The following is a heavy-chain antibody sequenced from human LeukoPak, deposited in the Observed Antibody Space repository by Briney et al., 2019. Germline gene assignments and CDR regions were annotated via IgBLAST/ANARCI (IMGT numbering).Heavy chain of an antibody. V-gene: IGHV4-30-4*01. D-gene: IGHD3-10*01. Sequence: SSETLSLTCTVSGGSISSGEYYWSWIRQPPGKGLEWIGYISYSGSTYYNPSLKSRVTISVDTSKNQFSLKLSSMTAADTAVYYCARDSYYYGSGSRINWFDPWGQGTLVTVSS. CDR2: ISYSGST. J-gene: IGHJ5*02. CDR1: GGSISSGEYY. CDR3: ARDSYYYGSGSRINWFDP.